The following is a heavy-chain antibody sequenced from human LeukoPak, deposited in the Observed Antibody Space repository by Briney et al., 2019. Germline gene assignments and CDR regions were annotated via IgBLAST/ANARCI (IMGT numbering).Heavy chain of an antibody. CDR1: GFTFSNYG. J-gene: IGHJ6*02. Sequence: GRSLRLSCAASGFTFSNYGMHWVRQAPGKGLEWVAVISYDGSTKYYADSVKGRFTISRDNSKNTLYLQMNSLRAEDTAVYYCAKDVRTAATIYYYGMHVWGQGTTVTVSS. V-gene: IGHV3-30*18. CDR2: ISYDGSTK. CDR3: AKDVRTAATIYYYGMHV. D-gene: IGHD4-23*01.